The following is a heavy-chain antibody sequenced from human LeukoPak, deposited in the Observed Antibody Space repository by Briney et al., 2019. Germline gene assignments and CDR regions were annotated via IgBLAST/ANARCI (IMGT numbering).Heavy chain of an antibody. CDR1: GGSFSGYY. CDR2: INHSGST. D-gene: IGHD3-3*01. Sequence: PSETLSLTCAVYGGSFSGYYWSWIRQPPGKGLEWIGEINHSGSTNYNPSLKSRVTISVDTSKNQFSLKLSSVTAADTAVYYCARGAHKYYDFWSGYPYWGQGTLVTVSS. J-gene: IGHJ4*02. V-gene: IGHV4-34*01. CDR3: ARGAHKYYDFWSGYPY.